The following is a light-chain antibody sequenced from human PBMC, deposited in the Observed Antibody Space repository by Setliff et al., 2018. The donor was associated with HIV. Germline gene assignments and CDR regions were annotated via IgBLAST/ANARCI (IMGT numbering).Light chain of an antibody. V-gene: IGLV2-23*01. J-gene: IGLJ1*01. CDR3: CSTTGSNTYG. Sequence: QSVLTQPRSVSGSPGQSVAISCAGTSGDVGRYNLVSWYQQQPGKPPKLMIYQASKRPSGVSNRFSGSKSGNTASLTISGLQAEDAADYYCCSTTGSNTYGFGTGTKVTVL. CDR1: SGDVGRYNL. CDR2: QAS.